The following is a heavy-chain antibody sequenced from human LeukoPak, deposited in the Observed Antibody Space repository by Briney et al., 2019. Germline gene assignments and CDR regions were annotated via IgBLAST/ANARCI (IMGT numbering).Heavy chain of an antibody. Sequence: SETLSLTCTVSGGSISSSSYYWGWIRQPPGKGLEWIGSIFYSGSTYYNPSLKSRVTISVDTSKNQFSLKLSSVTAADTAVYYCVRHVVNSAVQAWFDPWGQGTLVTVSS. D-gene: IGHD3-16*02. V-gene: IGHV4-39*01. CDR1: GGSISSSSYY. CDR3: VRHVVNSAVQAWFDP. J-gene: IGHJ5*02. CDR2: IFYSGST.